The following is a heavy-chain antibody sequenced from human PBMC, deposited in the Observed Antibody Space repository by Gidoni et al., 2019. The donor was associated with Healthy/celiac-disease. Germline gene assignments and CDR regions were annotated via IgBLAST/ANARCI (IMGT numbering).Heavy chain of an antibody. CDR2: IYYSGST. J-gene: IGHJ4*02. V-gene: IGHV4-39*01. CDR1: GCSISSSSDY. CDR3: ASRQLEDFDY. D-gene: IGHD6-6*01. Sequence: QLQLPASGPGLVKPSETLSLTCTVSGCSISSSSDYWGWIRHPPGKGLDWIGSIYYSGSTYYNPSLKSRVTISVDTSKNQFSLKLSSVTAADTAVYYCASRQLEDFDYWGQGTLVTVSS.